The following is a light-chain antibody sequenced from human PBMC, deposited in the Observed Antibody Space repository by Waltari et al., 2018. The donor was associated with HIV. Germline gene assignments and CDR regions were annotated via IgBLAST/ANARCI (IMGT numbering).Light chain of an antibody. J-gene: IGKJ2*01. V-gene: IGKV4-1*01. Sequence: DIVMTQSPASLAVSLGERATINCKSSQSVLYSSNTKNYLAWYQQKPGQPPKLLIYWASTRESGVPDRFSGSESGTDFTLTISSLQAEDVAVYYCQQYYSTPHTFGQGTKLEIK. CDR2: WAS. CDR1: QSVLYSSNTKNY. CDR3: QQYYSTPHT.